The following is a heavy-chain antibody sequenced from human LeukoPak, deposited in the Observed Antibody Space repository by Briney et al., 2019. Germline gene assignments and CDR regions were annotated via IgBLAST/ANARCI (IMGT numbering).Heavy chain of an antibody. J-gene: IGHJ4*02. CDR1: GHSISSGYY. CDR3: ARVREDSSGRQFGLDY. V-gene: IGHV4-38-2*02. Sequence: SETLSLTCTVSGHSISSGYYWGWIRQPPGKGLEWIGSIYHSGTTYYNPSLKSRVTISVDTSKNQFSLKMSSVTAADAAVYYCARVREDSSGRQFGLDYWGQGTLVTVSS. CDR2: IYHSGTT. D-gene: IGHD3-22*01.